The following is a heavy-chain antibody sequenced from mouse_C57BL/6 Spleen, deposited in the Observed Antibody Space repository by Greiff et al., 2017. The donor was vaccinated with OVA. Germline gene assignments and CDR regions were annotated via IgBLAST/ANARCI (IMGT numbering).Heavy chain of an antibody. CDR1: GYTFTSYW. V-gene: IGHV1-69*01. CDR2: IDPSDSYT. J-gene: IGHJ1*03. D-gene: IGHD1-1*01. Sequence: QVQLKQPGAELVMPGASVKLSCKASGYTFTSYWMHWVKQRPGQGLEWIGEIDPSDSYTNYNQKFKGKSTLTVDKSSSTAYMQLSSLTSEDSAVYYCARRDLLRYFDVWGTGTTVTVSS. CDR3: ARRDLLRYFDV.